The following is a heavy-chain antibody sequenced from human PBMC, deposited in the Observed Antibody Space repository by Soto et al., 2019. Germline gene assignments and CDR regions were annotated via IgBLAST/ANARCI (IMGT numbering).Heavy chain of an antibody. Sequence: PSETLSLTCTVSGGSISSNSYSWGWIRQPPGKGLEWIGSIYYSGSTSHNPSLKSRVTTSVDASKNQFSLKLNSVTAADTAVYYCARHVFTTVIRGVIITFEYYYGMDVWGQGPTVTVSS. J-gene: IGHJ6*02. D-gene: IGHD3-10*01. CDR2: IYYSGST. V-gene: IGHV4-39*01. CDR3: ARHVFTTVIRGVIITFEYYYGMDV. CDR1: GGSISSNSYS.